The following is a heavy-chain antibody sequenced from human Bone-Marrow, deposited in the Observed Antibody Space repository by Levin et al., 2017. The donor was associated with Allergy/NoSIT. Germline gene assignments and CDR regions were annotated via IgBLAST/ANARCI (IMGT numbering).Heavy chain of an antibody. CDR2: IIPIFGTA. J-gene: IGHJ4*02. V-gene: IGHV1-69*01. CDR1: GGTFSSYA. Sequence: KISCKASGGTFSSYAISWVRQAPGQGLEWMGGIIPIFGTANYAQKFQGRVTITADESTSTAYMELSSLRSEDTAVYYCARGWERSPYYFDYWGQGTLVTVSS. D-gene: IGHD1-26*01. CDR3: ARGWERSPYYFDY.